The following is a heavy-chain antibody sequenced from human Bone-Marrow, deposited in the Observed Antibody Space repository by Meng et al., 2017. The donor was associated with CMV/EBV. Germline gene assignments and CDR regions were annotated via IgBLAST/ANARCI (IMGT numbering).Heavy chain of an antibody. CDR3: ARLEVVVVPAAIRNYYYYGMDV. Sequence: GGSLRLSGAASGFTFSSYSMNWVRQAPGKGLEWVSSISSSSSYIYYADTVKGRFTISRDNAKNSLYLQMNGLRAEDTAVYYCARLEVVVVPAAIRNYYYYGMDVWGQGTTVTVSS. D-gene: IGHD2-2*02. CDR1: GFTFSSYS. J-gene: IGHJ6*02. V-gene: IGHV3-21*01. CDR2: ISSSSSYI.